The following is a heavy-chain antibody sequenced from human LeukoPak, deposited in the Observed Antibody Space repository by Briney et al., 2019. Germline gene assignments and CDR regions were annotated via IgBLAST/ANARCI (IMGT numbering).Heavy chain of an antibody. CDR2: TSYSGST. V-gene: IGHV4-39*01. CDR1: GGSVSSSSDY. J-gene: IGHJ3*02. CDR3: ARHSDRGTYYDPFNI. D-gene: IGHD1-26*01. Sequence: SETLSLICTVSGGSVSSSSDYWGWIRQPPGKGLEWIASTSYSGSTYYNPSLKSRVTISVDTPKTQCSLKLSSVTAADTAVYYCARHSDRGTYYDPFNIWGQGTMVTVSS.